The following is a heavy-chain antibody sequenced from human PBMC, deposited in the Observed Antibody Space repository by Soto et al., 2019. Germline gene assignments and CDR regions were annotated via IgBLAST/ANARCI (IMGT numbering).Heavy chain of an antibody. CDR1: GFTLSSYA. Sequence: GGSLRLSCAASGFTLSSYAMSWVRQAPGKGLEWVSAISGSGGSTYYADSVKGRFTISRDNSKNTLYLQMNSLRAEDTAVYYCAKDRQQLVKKYYFDYWGQGTLVTVSS. V-gene: IGHV3-23*01. D-gene: IGHD6-6*01. CDR3: AKDRQQLVKKYYFDY. CDR2: ISGSGGST. J-gene: IGHJ4*02.